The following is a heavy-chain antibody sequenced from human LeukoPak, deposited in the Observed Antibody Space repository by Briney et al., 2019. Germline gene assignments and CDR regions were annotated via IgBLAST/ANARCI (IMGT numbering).Heavy chain of an antibody. CDR1: GFTFSSYG. V-gene: IGHV3-23*01. D-gene: IGHD6-19*01. J-gene: IGHJ4*02. CDR2: ISGSGGST. Sequence: PGGSLRLSCAASGFTFSSYGMSWVRQAPGKGLEWVSAISGSGGSTYSADSVKGRFTISRDNSKNTLYLQMNSLRAEDTAVYYCAKRRAYSSGWWEFDYWGQGTLVTVSS. CDR3: AKRRAYSSGWWEFDY.